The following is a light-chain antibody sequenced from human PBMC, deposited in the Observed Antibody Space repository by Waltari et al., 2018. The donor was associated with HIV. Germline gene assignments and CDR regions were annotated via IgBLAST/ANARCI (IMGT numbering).Light chain of an antibody. CDR1: ALGDKY. CDR2: QDN. V-gene: IGLV3-1*01. CDR3: QAWGSSTSGV. Sequence: SYEVTQPPSVAVSPGQTASIPCSGSALGDKYTFWYQQKPGQSPLLVIYQDNKRPSGIPERFSGASSGHTATLTISGTLPMDEADYYCQAWGSSTSGVFGTGTKLTVL. J-gene: IGLJ3*02.